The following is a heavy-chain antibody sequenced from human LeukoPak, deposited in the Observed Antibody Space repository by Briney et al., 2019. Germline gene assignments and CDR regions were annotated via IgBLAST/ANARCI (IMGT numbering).Heavy chain of an antibody. CDR1: GFTFSEYW. CDR3: ADPGVGH. V-gene: IGHV3-7*01. D-gene: IGHD2-8*01. CDR2: IRQNGNEI. J-gene: IGHJ4*02. Sequence: GGSLRLSCAASGFTFSEYWMSWARQAPGKGLEWVANIRQNGNEIAYADSVEGRFTISRDDAQKSAYLEMNRLRVEDTAVYYCADPGVGHWGQGTLVTVSA.